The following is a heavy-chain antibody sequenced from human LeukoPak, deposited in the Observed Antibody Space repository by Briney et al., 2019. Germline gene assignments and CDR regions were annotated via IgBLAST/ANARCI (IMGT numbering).Heavy chain of an antibody. CDR3: ARLNGPAIITFGGVTWFDP. D-gene: IGHD3-16*01. V-gene: IGHV3-66*04. Sequence: GGSLRLSCAASGLTVTNNYWNWVRQPPGKGPEWISLIYSNGDTRYADSVKGRFTFSRDNSKNTLYLQMNSLRAEDTAIYYCARLNGPAIITFGGVTWFDPWGQGTLATVSS. CDR1: GLTVTNNY. J-gene: IGHJ5*02. CDR2: IYSNGDT.